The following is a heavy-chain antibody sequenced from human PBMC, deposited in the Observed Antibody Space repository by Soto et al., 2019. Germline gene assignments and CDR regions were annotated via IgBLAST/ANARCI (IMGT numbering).Heavy chain of an antibody. CDR3: AREGADWGSRAFDI. Sequence: GGSLRLSCAASGFTFSSYWMSWVRQAPGKGLEWVANIKQDGSEKYYVDSVKGRFTISRDNAKNSLYLQMNSLGAEDTAVYYGAREGADWGSRAFDIWGQGTMVTVSS. CDR1: GFTFSSYW. J-gene: IGHJ3*02. CDR2: IKQDGSEK. V-gene: IGHV3-7*03. D-gene: IGHD7-27*01.